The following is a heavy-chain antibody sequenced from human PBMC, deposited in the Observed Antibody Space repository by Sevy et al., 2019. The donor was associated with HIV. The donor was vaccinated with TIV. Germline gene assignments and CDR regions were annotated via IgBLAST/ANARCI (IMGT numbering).Heavy chain of an antibody. D-gene: IGHD1-1*01. Sequence: ASVKVSCKTSGYTFDNFDITWVRQAPGQGLESMGWISRHNYKTASAQRLQDRVTLTTDTSTTTAYLELRNLRPDDTAVYYCARGVGRGNWNGPYFGSWGQGTQVSVSS. J-gene: IGHJ4*02. V-gene: IGHV1-18*04. CDR1: GYTFDNFD. CDR3: ARGVGRGNWNGPYFGS. CDR2: ISRHNYKT.